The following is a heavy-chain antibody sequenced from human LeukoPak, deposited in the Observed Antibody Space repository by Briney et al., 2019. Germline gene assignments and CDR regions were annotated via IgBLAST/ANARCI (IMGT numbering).Heavy chain of an antibody. Sequence: GRSLRLSCAASGFTFDDYAMHWVRQAPGKGLEWVSGISWNSGSIGYADSVKGRFTISRDNAKNSLYLQMNSLRAEDTALYYCAKAHGPAITGTAYNWFDPWGQGTLVTVSS. D-gene: IGHD1-7*01. CDR2: ISWNSGSI. CDR3: AKAHGPAITGTAYNWFDP. CDR1: GFTFDDYA. J-gene: IGHJ5*02. V-gene: IGHV3-9*01.